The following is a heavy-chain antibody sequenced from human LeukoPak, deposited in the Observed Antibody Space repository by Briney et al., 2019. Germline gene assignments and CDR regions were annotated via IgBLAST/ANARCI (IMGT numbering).Heavy chain of an antibody. Sequence: SETLSLTCTVSGGSISSYYWSWIRQPPGKGLEWIGYIYYSGSTNYNPSLKSRVTISVDTSKNQFSLKLSSVTAADTAVYYCARGRADAPNWFDPWGQGTLVTVSS. CDR1: GGSISSYY. V-gene: IGHV4-59*01. J-gene: IGHJ5*02. CDR3: ARGRADAPNWFDP. D-gene: IGHD6-19*01. CDR2: IYYSGST.